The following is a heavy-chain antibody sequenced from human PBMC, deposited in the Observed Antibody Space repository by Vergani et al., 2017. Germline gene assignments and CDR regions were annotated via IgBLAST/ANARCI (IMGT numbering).Heavy chain of an antibody. D-gene: IGHD2-8*01. J-gene: IGHJ4*02. CDR1: GGSFNDYW. V-gene: IGHV4-34*01. CDR2: IRHDGIT. Sequence: QAQLQQWGAGLLKPSETLSLTCAIYGGSFNDYWWTWIRQPPGKGLEWIGEIRHDGITHYSPSLKSRVTIPIDTSTHQFSLNLRSVTAADTAVYYCAREGYCTNGVCFTLFDVWGQGALVTVSS. CDR3: AREGYCTNGVCFTLFDV.